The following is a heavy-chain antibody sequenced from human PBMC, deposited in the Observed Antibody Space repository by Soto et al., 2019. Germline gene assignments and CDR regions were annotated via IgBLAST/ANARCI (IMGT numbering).Heavy chain of an antibody. CDR2: INPNSGGT. CDR3: ARVAYYDFWSGQFDY. D-gene: IGHD3-3*01. V-gene: IGHV1-2*02. CDR1: GYTFTGYY. J-gene: IGHJ4*02. Sequence: GASVKVSCKASGYTFTGYYMHWVRQAPGQGLEWMGWINPNSGGTNYAQKFQGRVTMTRDTSISTAYMELSRLRSDDTAVYYCARVAYYDFWSGQFDYWGQGTLVTV.